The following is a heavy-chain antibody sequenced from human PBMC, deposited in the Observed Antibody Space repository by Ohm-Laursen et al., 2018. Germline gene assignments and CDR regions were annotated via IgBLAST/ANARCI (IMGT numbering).Heavy chain of an antibody. CDR2: ITSNGRGV. D-gene: IGHD3-3*01. CDR1: GFTFVDYA. J-gene: IGHJ3*02. V-gene: IGHV3-9*01. CDR3: ARNESSYDFWSGYYHDAFDI. Sequence: SLRLSCAASGFTFVDYAMHWVRQPPGKGLEWVSGITSNGRGVGYADSVKGRFTISRDNAKNTLYLQMNSLRAEDTAVYYCARNESSYDFWSGYYHDAFDIWGQGTMVTVSS.